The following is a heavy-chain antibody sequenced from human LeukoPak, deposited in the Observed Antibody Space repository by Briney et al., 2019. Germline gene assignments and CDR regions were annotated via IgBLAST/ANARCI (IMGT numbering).Heavy chain of an antibody. Sequence: ASVKVSCKVSGYTLTELSMHWVRQAPGKGLEWMGGFDPEDGETIYAQKFQGRVTITADESTSTAYMELSSLRSEDTAVYYCARTYDSSGYYYSFDYWGQGTLVTVSS. J-gene: IGHJ4*02. CDR2: FDPEDGET. D-gene: IGHD3-22*01. V-gene: IGHV1-24*01. CDR1: GYTLTELS. CDR3: ARTYDSSGYYYSFDY.